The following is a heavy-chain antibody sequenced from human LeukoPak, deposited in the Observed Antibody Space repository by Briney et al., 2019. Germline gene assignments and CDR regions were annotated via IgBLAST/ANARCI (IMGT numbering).Heavy chain of an antibody. D-gene: IGHD3-3*01. CDR2: INHSGST. CDR3: ARSGITIFGVVTSFDP. Sequence: SETLSLTCAVYGGSFSGYYWSWIRQPPGKGLEWIGEINHSGSTNYNPSLKSRVTISVDTSKNQFSLKLSSVTAADTAVYYCARSGITIFGVVTSFDPWGQGTLVTVSS. V-gene: IGHV4-34*01. J-gene: IGHJ5*02. CDR1: GGSFSGYY.